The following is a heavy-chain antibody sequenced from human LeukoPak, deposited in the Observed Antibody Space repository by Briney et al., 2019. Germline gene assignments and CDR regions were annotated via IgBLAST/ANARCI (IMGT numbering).Heavy chain of an antibody. D-gene: IGHD6-13*01. J-gene: IGHJ6*03. V-gene: IGHV1-2*02. Sequence: ASVKVSCKASGYTFTGYYMHWVRQAPGQGLEWMGWINPNSGGTNYAQKFQGRVTMTRDTSISTAYMELSRLRSDDTAVYHCARDQQRNYYYYYMDVWGKGTTVTVSS. CDR2: INPNSGGT. CDR1: GYTFTGYY. CDR3: ARDQQRNYYYYYMDV.